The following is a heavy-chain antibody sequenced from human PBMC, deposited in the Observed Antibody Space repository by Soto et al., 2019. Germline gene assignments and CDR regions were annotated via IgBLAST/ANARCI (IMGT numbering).Heavy chain of an antibody. CDR3: ARDGQVLRFLEWLPRPYYYGMDV. CDR1: GFTFSSYA. Sequence: QVQLVESGGGVVQPGRSLRLSCAASGFTFSSYAMHWVRQAPGKGLEWVAVISYDGSNKYYADSVKGRFTISRDNSKNTLYLQMKSLRAEDTAVYYCARDGQVLRFLEWLPRPYYYGMDVWGQGTTVTVSS. V-gene: IGHV3-30-3*01. D-gene: IGHD3-3*01. CDR2: ISYDGSNK. J-gene: IGHJ6*02.